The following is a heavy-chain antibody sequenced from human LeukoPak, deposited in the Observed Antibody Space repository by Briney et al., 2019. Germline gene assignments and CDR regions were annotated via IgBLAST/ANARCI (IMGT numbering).Heavy chain of an antibody. Sequence: GGSLRLSCAASGFTVSSNYMSWVRQAPGKGLEWVSYISSSGSTIYYADSVKGRFTISRDNAKNSLYLQMNSLRAEDTAVYYCARDQGSSGWYRPYYFDYWGQGTLVTVSS. CDR3: ARDQGSSGWYRPYYFDY. J-gene: IGHJ4*02. D-gene: IGHD6-19*01. CDR1: GFTVSSNY. V-gene: IGHV3-11*04. CDR2: ISSSGSTI.